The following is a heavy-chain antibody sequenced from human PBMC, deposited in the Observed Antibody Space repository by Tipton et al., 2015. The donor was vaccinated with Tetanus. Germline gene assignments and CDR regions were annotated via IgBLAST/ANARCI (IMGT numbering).Heavy chain of an antibody. D-gene: IGHD2-15*01. J-gene: IGHJ4*02. CDR2: SWYDGTDQ. CDR1: GFIFSSYG. Sequence: SLRLSCAASGFIFSSYGIHWVRQAPGKGLEWVAVSWYDGTDQYYADSVKGRFTLSRDNSKNTLYLEMNSLRVEDTALYYCAREADCSGGRCFSGAFDNWGQGTQVTVSS. CDR3: AREADCSGGRCFSGAFDN. V-gene: IGHV3-33*01.